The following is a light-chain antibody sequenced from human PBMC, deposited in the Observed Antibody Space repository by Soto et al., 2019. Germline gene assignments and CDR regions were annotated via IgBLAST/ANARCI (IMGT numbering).Light chain of an antibody. CDR1: QSISSW. J-gene: IGKJ4*01. Sequence: DIQMTQSPSTLSASVGDRVTITCRASQSISSWLAWYQQKQGKAPKLLIYDASSLESGVPSRFNGSGSGTEFTLTISSLQPDDFATYYCQQYNSYSALTFGGGTKVEIK. CDR2: DAS. CDR3: QQYNSYSALT. V-gene: IGKV1-5*01.